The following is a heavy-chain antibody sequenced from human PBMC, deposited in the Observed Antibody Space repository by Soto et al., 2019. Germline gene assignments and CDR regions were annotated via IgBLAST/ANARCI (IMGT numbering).Heavy chain of an antibody. Sequence: QVQLQQWGAGLLKPSETLSLTCAVYGGSFSGYYWTWIRQPPGTGLEWIGEINHSGSTNYNPSLTSRAPISVHASKIQSPLPLTSVTAADTAVYYCARDKITGLFDYWGQGTLVTVSS. CDR2: INHSGST. CDR1: GGSFSGYY. V-gene: IGHV4-34*01. J-gene: IGHJ4*02. D-gene: IGHD2-8*02. CDR3: ARDKITGLFDY.